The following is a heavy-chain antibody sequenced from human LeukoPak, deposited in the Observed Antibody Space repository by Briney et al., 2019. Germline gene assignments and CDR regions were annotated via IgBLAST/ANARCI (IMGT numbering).Heavy chain of an antibody. CDR2: LSYVGSNK. J-gene: IGHJ6*03. Sequence: GGSLRLSCAASGFTSRSYAMHWVRQAPGKGLEWVAVLSYVGSNKYYADSVQGRFTISRDNSENTLYLQMNSLRAEDTAVYYCATERGTDYYYYYYMDVWGKGTTVTVSS. D-gene: IGHD1-14*01. CDR1: GFTSRSYA. CDR3: ATERGTDYYYYYYMDV. V-gene: IGHV3-30*01.